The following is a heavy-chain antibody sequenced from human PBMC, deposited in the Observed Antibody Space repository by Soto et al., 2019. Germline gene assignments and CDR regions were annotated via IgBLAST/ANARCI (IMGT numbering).Heavy chain of an antibody. CDR2: IKSDGSQK. CDR1: GFIFSAHY. V-gene: IGHV3-7*01. D-gene: IGHD2-8*01. CDR3: VRSINGAFDH. Sequence: PGGSLRLSCAASGFIFSAHYLHLVRQAPGKGLDWVTNIKSDGSQKVYVDSVKGRFTISRDNAKNSLYLQMDSLRAEDTAVYYCVRSINGAFDHWGQGSLVTVSS. J-gene: IGHJ5*02.